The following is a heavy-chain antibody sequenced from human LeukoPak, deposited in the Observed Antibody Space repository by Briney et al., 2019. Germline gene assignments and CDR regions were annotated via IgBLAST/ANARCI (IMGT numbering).Heavy chain of an antibody. D-gene: IGHD3-22*01. CDR2: ISWNSGSI. V-gene: IGHV3-9*01. J-gene: IGHJ4*02. CDR3: AKGDYYDSRGGNYFDY. CDR1: GFTFDDYA. Sequence: PGGSLRLSCAASGFTFDDYAMHWVRQAPGKGLEWVSGISWNSGSIGYADSVKGRFTISRDNAKNSLYLQMNSPRAEDTALYYCAKGDYYDSRGGNYFDYWGQGTLVTVSS.